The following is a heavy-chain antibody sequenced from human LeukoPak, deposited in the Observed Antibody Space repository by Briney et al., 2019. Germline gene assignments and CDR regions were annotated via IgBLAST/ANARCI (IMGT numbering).Heavy chain of an antibody. D-gene: IGHD7-27*01. V-gene: IGHV3-74*01. J-gene: IGHJ4*02. CDR2: INSDGSST. CDR3: ARPQGTGDGDY. CDR1: GFTFSSYW. Sequence: GGSLRLSCAASGFTFSSYWMHWVRQAPGKGLVWVSRINSDGSSTSYADSVKGRFTISRDYAKNSLYLQMNSLRAEDTAVYYCARPQGTGDGDYWGQGTLVTVSS.